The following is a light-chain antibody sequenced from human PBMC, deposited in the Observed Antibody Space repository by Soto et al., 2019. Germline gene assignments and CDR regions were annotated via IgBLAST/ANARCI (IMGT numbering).Light chain of an antibody. CDR3: QQLNSYRLT. Sequence: VIWMTQSPSLLSASTGVRVTISCRMSQAISSHLAWYQQKPGKAPKLLVYVASTLQSGVPSRFSGSGSGTDFSLSINSLQPEDFATYYCQQLNSYRLTFGGGTKVDIK. V-gene: IGKV1D-8*03. CDR1: QAISSH. CDR2: VAS. J-gene: IGKJ4*01.